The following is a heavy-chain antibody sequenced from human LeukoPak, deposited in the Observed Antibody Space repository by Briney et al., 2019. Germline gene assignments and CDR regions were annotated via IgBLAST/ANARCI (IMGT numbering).Heavy chain of an antibody. CDR1: GFTFSSYA. CDR2: ISGSGGST. J-gene: IGHJ4*02. D-gene: IGHD5-12*01. V-gene: IGHV3-23*01. CDR3: ANGYSGYDQPFDY. Sequence: PGGSLRLSCAASGFTFSSYAMSWVRQAPGKGLEWDSAISGSGGSTYYADSVKGRFTISRDNSKNTLYLQMNSLRAEDTAVYYCANGYSGYDQPFDYWGQGTLVTVSS.